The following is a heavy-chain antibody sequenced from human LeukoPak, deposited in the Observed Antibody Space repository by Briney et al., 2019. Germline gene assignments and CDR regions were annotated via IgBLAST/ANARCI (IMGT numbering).Heavy chain of an antibody. J-gene: IGHJ4*02. CDR3: ARVNIIVGSSGYITYYFDY. Sequence: SETLSLTCTVSGGSISSYYWSWLRQPPGKGLEWIGYIYYSGSTNYNPSLTSRVTISVDTSKNQFSLKLSSVTAADTAVYYCARVNIIVGSSGYITYYFDYWGQGTLVTVSS. CDR1: GGSISSYY. V-gene: IGHV4-59*12. D-gene: IGHD3-22*01. CDR2: IYYSGST.